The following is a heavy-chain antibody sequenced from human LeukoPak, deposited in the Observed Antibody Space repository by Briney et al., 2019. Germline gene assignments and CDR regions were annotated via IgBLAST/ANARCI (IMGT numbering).Heavy chain of an antibody. CDR3: AKDYGGNSGHVFDI. CDR2: IIPIFGTA. CDR1: GGTFSSYA. D-gene: IGHD4-23*01. Sequence: GSSVKVSCKASGGTFSSYAISWVRQAPGQGLEWMGGIIPIFGTANYAQKFQGRVTITTDESTSTAYMELSSLRSEDTAVYYCAKDYGGNSGHVFDIWGQGTMVTVSS. V-gene: IGHV1-69*05. J-gene: IGHJ3*02.